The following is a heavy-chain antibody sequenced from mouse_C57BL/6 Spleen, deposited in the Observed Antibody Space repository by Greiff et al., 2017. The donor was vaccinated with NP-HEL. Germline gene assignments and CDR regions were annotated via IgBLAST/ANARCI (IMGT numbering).Heavy chain of an antibody. Sequence: EVQLQQSGAELVRPGASVKLSCTASGFNIKDDYMHWVKQRPEQGLEWIGWIDPENGDTEYASKFQGKATITADTSSNTAYLQLSSLTSEDTAVYYGTGHYYGSSYVAHGPRYFDVWGTGTTVTVSS. CDR2: IDPENGDT. D-gene: IGHD1-1*01. CDR1: GFNIKDDY. CDR3: TGHYYGSSYVAHGPRYFDV. V-gene: IGHV14-4*01. J-gene: IGHJ1*03.